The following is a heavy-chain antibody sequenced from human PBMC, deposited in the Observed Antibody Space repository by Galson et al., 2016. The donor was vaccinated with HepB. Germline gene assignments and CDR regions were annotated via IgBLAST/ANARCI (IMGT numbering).Heavy chain of an antibody. CDR3: ATYYDFSRGSYSDY. V-gene: IGHV3-48*01. Sequence: SLRLSCAASGFTFSGYKMNWVRQAPGKALEWVSYISTTSSAIYYADSVKGRFTISRDNSKNTLFLQMNSLRAEDTAVYYCATYYDFSRGSYSDYWGQGTLVTVSS. CDR2: ISTTSSAI. D-gene: IGHD3-3*01. J-gene: IGHJ4*02. CDR1: GFTFSGYK.